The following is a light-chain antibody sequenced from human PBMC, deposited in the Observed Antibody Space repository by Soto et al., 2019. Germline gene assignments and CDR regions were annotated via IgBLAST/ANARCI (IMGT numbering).Light chain of an antibody. CDR3: QQYVNALT. CDR1: QDISNH. J-gene: IGKJ4*01. V-gene: IGKV1-33*01. Sequence: DIQMTQSPSSLSASAGDRVTITSQASQDISNHLNWYQQKAGKAPKLLINDASNLEAGGPSRFSGSGAGTDFTLTISSLQPEDIATYYCQQYVNALTFGGGTKVEIK. CDR2: DAS.